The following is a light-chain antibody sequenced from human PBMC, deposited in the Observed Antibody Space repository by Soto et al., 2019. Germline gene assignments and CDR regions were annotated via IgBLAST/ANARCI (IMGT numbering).Light chain of an antibody. J-gene: IGKJ4*01. Sequence: EIVMTQSPATLSVSPGETATLSCRASQGISRTLAWYQLKPVQAPRLLFYGASTRATGVPARFSGSGSGTEFTLTISSLQSEDSALYYCQHYNHWPQLSFGGGTKVEI. CDR3: QHYNHWPQLS. CDR1: QGISRT. V-gene: IGKV3-15*01. CDR2: GAS.